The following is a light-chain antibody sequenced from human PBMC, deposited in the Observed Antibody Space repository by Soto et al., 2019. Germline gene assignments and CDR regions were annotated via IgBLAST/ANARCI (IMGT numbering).Light chain of an antibody. V-gene: IGKV3-15*01. CDR1: ESINNN. CDR3: QQHHKWPLT. Sequence: EIVMTQSPATLSVSPGEGATLSCTASESINNNLAWYQQKPGQAPRLLIYAATTRATGFPARFSGSGSGTEFTLTISSLQSEDFAVYYCQQHHKWPLTFGGGIKVDVK. J-gene: IGKJ4*01. CDR2: AAT.